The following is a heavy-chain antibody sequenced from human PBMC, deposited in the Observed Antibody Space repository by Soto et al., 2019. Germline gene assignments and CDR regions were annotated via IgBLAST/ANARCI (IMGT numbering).Heavy chain of an antibody. CDR2: IKSKTDGGTT. CDR3: TTDYYGSGSYLAASNYYYYGMDV. J-gene: IGHJ6*02. CDR1: GFTFSNAW. D-gene: IGHD3-10*01. Sequence: GGSLRLSCAASGFTFSNAWMNWVRQAPGKGLEWVGRIKSKTDGGTTDYAAPVKGRFTISRDDSKNTLYLQMNSLKTEDTAVYYCTTDYYGSGSYLAASNYYYYGMDVWGQGTTVTVSS. V-gene: IGHV3-15*07.